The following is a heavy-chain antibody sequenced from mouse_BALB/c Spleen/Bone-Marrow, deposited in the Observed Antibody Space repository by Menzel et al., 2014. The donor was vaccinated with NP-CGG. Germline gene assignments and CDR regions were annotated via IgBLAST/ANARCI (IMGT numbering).Heavy chain of an antibody. CDR1: GISITTGNYR. CDR2: IYYSGTI. D-gene: IGHD2-2*01. CDR3: ARGYDYLDY. Sequence: EVKLMESGPGLVKPSQTVSLTCTVTGISITTGNYRWSWIRQFPGNKLEWIGYIYYSGTITYNPSLTSRTTITRDTSKNQFFLEMNSLTAEDTATYYCARGYDYLDYWGQGTTLTVSS. J-gene: IGHJ2*01. V-gene: IGHV3-5*02.